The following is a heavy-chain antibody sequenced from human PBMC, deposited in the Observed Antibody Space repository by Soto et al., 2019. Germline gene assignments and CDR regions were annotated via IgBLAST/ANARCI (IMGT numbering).Heavy chain of an antibody. J-gene: IGHJ6*02. D-gene: IGHD2-2*01. CDR3: ASSKVYYYYGMDV. CDR2: ISSSSSYI. V-gene: IGHV3-21*01. Sequence: PGGSLRLSCAASGFTFSSYSMNWVRQAPGKGLEWVSSISSSSSYIYYADSVKGRFTISRDNAKNSLYLQMNSLRAEDTAVYYCASSKVYYYYGMDVWGQGTTVTVSS. CDR1: GFTFSSYS.